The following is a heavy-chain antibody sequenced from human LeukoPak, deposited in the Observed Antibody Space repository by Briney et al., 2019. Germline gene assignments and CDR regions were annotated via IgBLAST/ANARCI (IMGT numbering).Heavy chain of an antibody. J-gene: IGHJ4*02. CDR1: GFTFSSQN. Sequence: GGSLRLSCAASGFTFSSQNMNWARPAPGKGLEWVAYISTSGDSTKYADSVEGRFTISRDNAEYSLYLLMNSLRVEDTAVYYCVKNGWLDYWGQRILVTVSS. V-gene: IGHV3-21*06. CDR3: VKNGWLDY. D-gene: IGHD6-19*01. CDR2: ISTSGDST.